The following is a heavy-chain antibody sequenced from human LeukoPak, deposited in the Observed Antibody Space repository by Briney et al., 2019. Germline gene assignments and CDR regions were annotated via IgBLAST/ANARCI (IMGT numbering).Heavy chain of an antibody. Sequence: ASVKVSCKASGCTFTGYYMHWVRQAPGQGLEWMGWISAYNGNTRYAQKLQGRVTMTTDSSTSTAYMELRSLRSDDTAVYYCARGPIIDIVVIPAAADYYHMDVWGKGTTVTVSS. CDR3: ARGPIIDIVVIPAAADYYHMDV. CDR2: ISAYNGNT. J-gene: IGHJ6*03. CDR1: GCTFTGYY. V-gene: IGHV1-18*04. D-gene: IGHD2-2*01.